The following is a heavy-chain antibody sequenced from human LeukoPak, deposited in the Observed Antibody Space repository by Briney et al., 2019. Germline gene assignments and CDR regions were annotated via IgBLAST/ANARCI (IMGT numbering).Heavy chain of an antibody. D-gene: IGHD3-10*01. CDR1: GGSINSYY. Sequence: PSETLSLTCTVSGGSINSYYWSWIRQPPGRGLEWIGSIHYSGSTSYNPSLRSRVTISVDKSKNQFFLKLSSVTAADTAVYYCARHDPAFGYGMDVWGQGTTVTVSS. CDR2: IHYSGST. CDR3: ARHDPAFGYGMDV. J-gene: IGHJ6*02. V-gene: IGHV4-59*08.